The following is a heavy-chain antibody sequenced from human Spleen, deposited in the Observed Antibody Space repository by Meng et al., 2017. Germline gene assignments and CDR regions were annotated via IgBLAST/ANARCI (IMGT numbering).Heavy chain of an antibody. J-gene: IGHJ4*02. Sequence: QGQLQQGGAGPLKPSDTLSPACVGSGGSFSDYYWSWSRQPPGKGLEWIGEINHSGSTNYNPSLESRATISVDTSQNNLSLKLSSVTAADSAVYYCARGPTTMAHDFDYWGQGTLVTVSS. V-gene: IGHV4-34*01. CDR2: INHSGST. CDR3: ARGPTTMAHDFDY. D-gene: IGHD4-11*01. CDR1: GGSFSDYY.